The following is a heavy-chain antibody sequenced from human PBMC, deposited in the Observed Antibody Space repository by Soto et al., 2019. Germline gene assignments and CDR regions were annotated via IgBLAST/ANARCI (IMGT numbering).Heavy chain of an antibody. J-gene: IGHJ6*02. D-gene: IGHD3-22*01. Sequence: ASVKVSCKASGYTFTTYGISWVRQAPGQGLEWMGWISVYNGNTNYVQKLQGRVTMTTETSTSTAYMDLRSLTSDDTAGYYCATAPYYFDNSGGPGGDYHYGMGVWGQGTTVTVSS. CDR3: ATAPYYFDNSGGPGGDYHYGMGV. CDR2: ISVYNGNT. CDR1: GYTFTTYG. V-gene: IGHV1-18*01.